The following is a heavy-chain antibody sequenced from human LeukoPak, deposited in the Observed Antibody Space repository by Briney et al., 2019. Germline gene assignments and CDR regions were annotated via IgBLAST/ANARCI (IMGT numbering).Heavy chain of an antibody. V-gene: IGHV4-59*01. J-gene: IGHJ4*02. CDR1: GVSISSYY. Sequence: SETLSLTCTVSGVSISSYYWSWLRQPPGKGLEWIGYIYYSGSTNYNPSLKSRVTISVDTSKNQFSLKLSSVTAADTAVYYCARSGSYRYFLDYWGQGTLVTVSS. CDR2: IYYSGST. CDR3: ARSGSYRYFLDY. D-gene: IGHD3-16*02.